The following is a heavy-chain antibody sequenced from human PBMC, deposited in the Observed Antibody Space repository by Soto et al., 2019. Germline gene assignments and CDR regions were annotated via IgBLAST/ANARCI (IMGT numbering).Heavy chain of an antibody. V-gene: IGHV3-30*18. Sequence: QVQLVESGGGVVQPGRSLRLSCAASGFTFSSYGMYWVRQAPGKGLEWVAVISYDGSNKYYVDSVKGRFTISRDNSKNTLYLQMNSLRAEDTAVYYCAKVVGRDGDYYGMDVWGQGTTVTVSS. D-gene: IGHD2-2*01. CDR1: GFTFSSYG. CDR3: AKVVGRDGDYYGMDV. J-gene: IGHJ6*02. CDR2: ISYDGSNK.